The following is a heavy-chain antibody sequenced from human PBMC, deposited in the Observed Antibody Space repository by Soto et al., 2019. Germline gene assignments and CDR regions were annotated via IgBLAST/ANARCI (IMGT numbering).Heavy chain of an antibody. D-gene: IGHD4-17*01. CDR3: ARSDYGEFDY. Sequence: PSETLSLTCTVSGGSMRTYFWNWIRQPPGMGLEWIAYIHFGGTTNYNPSLKSRVTISIDMSKNRLSLKLNSVTAADTALYYCARSDYGEFDYWGQGTLVTVSS. V-gene: IGHV4-59*01. CDR1: GGSMRTYF. J-gene: IGHJ4*02. CDR2: IHFGGTT.